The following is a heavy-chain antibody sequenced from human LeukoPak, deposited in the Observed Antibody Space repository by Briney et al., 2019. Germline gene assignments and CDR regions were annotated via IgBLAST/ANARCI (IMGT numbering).Heavy chain of an antibody. J-gene: IGHJ4*02. CDR3: ARVDYGSGSYAFDY. Sequence: SETLSLTCTVSGGSISSGEYYWSWIRHPPGKGLEWTGYIYYSGSTYYNPSLKSRVTISVDTSKNQFSLKLSSVTAADTAVYYCARVDYGSGSYAFDYWGQGTLVTVSS. CDR1: GGSISSGEYY. V-gene: IGHV4-30-4*01. D-gene: IGHD3-10*01. CDR2: IYYSGST.